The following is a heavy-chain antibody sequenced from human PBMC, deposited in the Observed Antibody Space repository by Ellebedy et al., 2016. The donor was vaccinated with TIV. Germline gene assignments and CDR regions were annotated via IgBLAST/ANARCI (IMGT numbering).Heavy chain of an antibody. CDR3: ARWLRGATNYFDY. V-gene: IGHV4-39*07. D-gene: IGHD1-26*01. CDR1: GGSISSSSYY. J-gene: IGHJ4*02. CDR2: IYYSGST. Sequence: MPSETLSLTCTVSGGSISSSSYYWGWIRQPPGKGLEWIGNIYYSGSTYYNPSLKRRVTISVDTSKNQFSLKLSSVTAADKAVYYCARWLRGATNYFDYWGQGTLVTVSS.